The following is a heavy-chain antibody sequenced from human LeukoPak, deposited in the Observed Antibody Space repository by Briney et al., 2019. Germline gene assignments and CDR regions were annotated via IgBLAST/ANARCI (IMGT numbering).Heavy chain of an antibody. V-gene: IGHV1-69*13. Sequence: SVKVSCKASGGTFSIYAISWVRQAPGQGLEWMGGIIPIFGTANYAQKFQGRVTITADESTSTAYMELSSLRSEDTAVYYCARVLTGYYVIDYWGQGTLVTVSS. J-gene: IGHJ4*02. CDR3: ARVLTGYYVIDY. D-gene: IGHD3-9*01. CDR1: GGTFSIYA. CDR2: IIPIFGTA.